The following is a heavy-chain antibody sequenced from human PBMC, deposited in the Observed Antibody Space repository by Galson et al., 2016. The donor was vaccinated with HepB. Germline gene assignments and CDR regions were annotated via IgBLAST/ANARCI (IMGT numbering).Heavy chain of an antibody. D-gene: IGHD3-16*01. V-gene: IGHV3-30*18. CDR1: GFTFSSYA. CDR3: AKAPSSTALINLEQ. CDR2: ISNDGNSV. Sequence: SLRLSCAVSGFTFSSYAMHWVRRAPGMGLEWVSFISNDGNSVYYGDSVKGRFTVSRDNSNNTLFLQMSSLRPEDSAVYFCAKAPSSTALINLEQWGQGTLVTVSS. J-gene: IGHJ4*02.